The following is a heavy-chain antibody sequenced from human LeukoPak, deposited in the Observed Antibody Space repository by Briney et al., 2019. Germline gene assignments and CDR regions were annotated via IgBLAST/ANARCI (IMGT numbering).Heavy chain of an antibody. CDR1: GGTFSSYA. CDR2: IIPIFGTA. J-gene: IGHJ4*02. Sequence: ASVKVSCKASGGTFSSYAISWVRQAPGQGLEWMGGIIPIFGTANYAQKFQGRVTITADESTSTAYMELSSLRSEDTAVYYCARDLSYGDYVYYFDYWGQGTLVTVSS. CDR3: ARDLSYGDYVYYFDY. V-gene: IGHV1-69*13. D-gene: IGHD4-17*01.